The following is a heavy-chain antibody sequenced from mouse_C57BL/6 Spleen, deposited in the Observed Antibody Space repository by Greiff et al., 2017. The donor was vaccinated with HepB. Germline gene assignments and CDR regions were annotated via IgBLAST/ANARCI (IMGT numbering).Heavy chain of an antibody. CDR2: ISSGSSTI. CDR1: GFTFSDYG. Sequence: EVQVVESGGGLVKPGGSLKLSCAASGFTFSDYGMHWVRQAPEKGLEWVAYISSGSSTIYYADTVKGRFTISRDNAKNTLFLQMTSLRSEDTAMYYCATTMRYCMDYWGQGTSVTVSS. J-gene: IGHJ4*01. V-gene: IGHV5-17*01. D-gene: IGHD2-4*01. CDR3: ATTMRYCMDY.